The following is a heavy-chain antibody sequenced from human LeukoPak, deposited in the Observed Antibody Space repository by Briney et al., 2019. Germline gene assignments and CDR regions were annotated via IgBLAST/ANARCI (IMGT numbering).Heavy chain of an antibody. Sequence: PSETLSLTCAVYGGSFSVYYWSWIRQPPGKGLEWIGEINHSGSTNYNPSLKSRVTISVDTSNNHFSLKLSSVTAADTAVYFCARGGVDHYGSGTYYLMYYFDHWGQGALVTVSS. CDR2: INHSGST. V-gene: IGHV4-34*01. J-gene: IGHJ4*02. CDR1: GGSFSVYY. CDR3: ARGGVDHYGSGTYYLMYYFDH. D-gene: IGHD3-10*01.